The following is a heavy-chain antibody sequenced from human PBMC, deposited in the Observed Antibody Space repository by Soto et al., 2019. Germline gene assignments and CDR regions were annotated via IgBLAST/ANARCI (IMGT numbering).Heavy chain of an antibody. V-gene: IGHV3-30*18. D-gene: IGHD6-19*01. CDR3: AKQGIEVAGTDYFDY. Sequence: QVQLVESGGGVVQPGKSLRLSCAAAGFIFRSYGVHWVRQAPGKGLEWVAVISLDGSNAYYADAVNGRFTISRDNAKNTVYLQMNSLRAEDTAVYYCAKQGIEVAGTDYFDYWGQGALVTVAS. CDR2: ISLDGSNA. CDR1: GFIFRSYG. J-gene: IGHJ4*02.